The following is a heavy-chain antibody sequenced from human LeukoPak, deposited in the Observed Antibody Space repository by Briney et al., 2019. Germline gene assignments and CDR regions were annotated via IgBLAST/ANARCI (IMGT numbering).Heavy chain of an antibody. J-gene: IGHJ5*02. D-gene: IGHD3-3*01. CDR3: ARDGSGNWLDP. V-gene: IGHV4-39*01. CDR1: GGSISSSSYY. CDR2: IYYSGST. Sequence: SETLSLTCTVSGGSISSSSYYWGWIRQPPGKGLEWIGSIYYSGSTYYNPSLKSRVTISVDTSKYQFSLKLGSVTAADTAVYYCARDGSGNWLDPWGQGTLVTVSS.